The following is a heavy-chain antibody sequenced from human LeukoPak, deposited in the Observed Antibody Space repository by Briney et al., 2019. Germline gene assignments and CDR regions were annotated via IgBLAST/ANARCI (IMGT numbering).Heavy chain of an antibody. CDR1: GGSISSSFYY. J-gene: IGHJ4*02. D-gene: IGHD3-22*01. CDR3: ARLGDRYYYDSSWDY. V-gene: IGHV4-39*01. Sequence: PSETLSLTYTVSGGSISSSFYYWGWIRQPPRKGLDGIGTIYYSGSTYYNPSLKSRVTISVDTSENQFSLKLSSLTAADTAVYYCARLGDRYYYDSSWDYWGQGTLVTVSS. CDR2: IYYSGST.